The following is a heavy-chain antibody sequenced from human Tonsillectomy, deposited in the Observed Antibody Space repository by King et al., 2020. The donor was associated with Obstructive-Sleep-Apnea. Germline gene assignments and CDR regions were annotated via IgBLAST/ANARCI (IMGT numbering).Heavy chain of an antibody. Sequence: QLQESGPGLVKPSETLSLTCTVSGYSISSGYYLGWIRQPPWKGLEWIGSIYHIGSTYYNPSLKSRVTISVDTSKNQFSLKLSSVTAADTAVYYCARDYYYDSSGYYVDYWGQGTLVTVSS. CDR1: GYSISSGYY. D-gene: IGHD3-22*01. J-gene: IGHJ4*02. CDR3: ARDYYYDSSGYYVDY. CDR2: IYHIGST. V-gene: IGHV4-38-2*02.